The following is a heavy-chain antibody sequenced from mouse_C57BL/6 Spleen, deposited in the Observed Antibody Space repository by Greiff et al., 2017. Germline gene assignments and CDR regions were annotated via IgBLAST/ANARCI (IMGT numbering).Heavy chain of an antibody. CDR2: IYPSDSET. CDR1: GYTFTSYW. D-gene: IGHD3-2*02. J-gene: IGHJ2*01. CDR3: ARQTQAAYFDD. Sequence: QVQLQQPGAELVRPGSSVKLSCKASGYTFTSYWMDWVKQRPGQGLEWIGNIYPSDSETHYNQKFKDKATLTVDKSSSTAYMQLSSLTSEDSAVYYCARQTQAAYFDDWGQGTTLTVSS. V-gene: IGHV1-61*01.